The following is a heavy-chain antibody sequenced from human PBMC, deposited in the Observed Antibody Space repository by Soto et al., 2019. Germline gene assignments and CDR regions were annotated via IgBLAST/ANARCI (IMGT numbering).Heavy chain of an antibody. CDR2: INPNSGGT. D-gene: IGHD6-19*01. V-gene: IGHV1-2*02. Sequence: GASVKVSCKASGYTFTGYYMHWVRQAPGQGLEWMGWINPNSGGTNYAQKFQGRVTMTRDTSISTAYMELSRLRSDDTAVYYCTSYTAVAGTLDFDYWGQGTLVTVSS. CDR1: GYTFTGYY. CDR3: TSYTAVAGTLDFDY. J-gene: IGHJ4*02.